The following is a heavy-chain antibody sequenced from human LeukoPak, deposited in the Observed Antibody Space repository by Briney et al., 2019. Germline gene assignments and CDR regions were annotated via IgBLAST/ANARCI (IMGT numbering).Heavy chain of an antibody. Sequence: ASVKVSCKASGYTFTSYGISWVRQAPGQGLEWMGWISAYNGNTNYAQKLQGRVTMTTDTSTSTAYMELRSLRSDDTAVYYCARIVDILTGYYQLDYWGQGTLVTVSS. J-gene: IGHJ4*02. D-gene: IGHD3-9*01. CDR1: GYTFTSYG. CDR3: ARIVDILTGYYQLDY. V-gene: IGHV1-18*01. CDR2: ISAYNGNT.